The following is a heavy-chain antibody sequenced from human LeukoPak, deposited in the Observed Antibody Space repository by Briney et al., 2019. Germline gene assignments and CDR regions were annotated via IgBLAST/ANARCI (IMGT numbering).Heavy chain of an antibody. V-gene: IGHV4-30-4*01. D-gene: IGHD3-10*01. CDR2: IYYSGST. J-gene: IGHJ4*02. Sequence: SETLSLTCTVSGGSISSGDYYWSWIRQPPGKGLEWIGYIYYSGSTYYNPSLKSRVTISADTSKNQFSLKLSSVTAADTAVYYCARSWSGSGIDYWGQGTLVTVSS. CDR3: ARSWSGSGIDY. CDR1: GGSISSGDYY.